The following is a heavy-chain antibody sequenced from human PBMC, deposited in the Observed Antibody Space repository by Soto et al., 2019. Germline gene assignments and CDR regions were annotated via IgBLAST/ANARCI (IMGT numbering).Heavy chain of an antibody. J-gene: IGHJ6*02. V-gene: IGHV1-69*12. CDR1: GGTFSSYA. CDR3: AKTPENYYYGMDV. Sequence: QVQLVQSGAEVKKPGSSVKVSCKASGGTFSSYAISWVRQAPGQGLEWMGGIIRIFGTADYARKFQGRVTITADDSTSTAYVELSSLRSEDTAVYYCAKTPENYYYGMDVWGQGTTVTVSS. CDR2: IIRIFGTA.